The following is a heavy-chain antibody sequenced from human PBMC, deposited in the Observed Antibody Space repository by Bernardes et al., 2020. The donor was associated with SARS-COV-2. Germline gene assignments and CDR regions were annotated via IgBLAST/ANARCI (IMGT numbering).Heavy chain of an antibody. CDR3: AIPPTNYDRYGMDV. CDR1: GYTFTGYY. Sequence: ASVKVSCKASGYTFTGYYIHWVRQAPGQGLEWMGWINPNSGGTNYAQKFQGRVTMTRDTSISTAYMELRRLTSDDTAVYYCAIPPTNYDRYGMDVWGQGTTVTVSS. J-gene: IGHJ6*02. V-gene: IGHV1-2*02. D-gene: IGHD3-22*01. CDR2: INPNSGGT.